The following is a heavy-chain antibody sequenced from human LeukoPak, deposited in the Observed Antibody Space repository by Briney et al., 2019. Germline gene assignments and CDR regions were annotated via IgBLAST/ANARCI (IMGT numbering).Heavy chain of an antibody. CDR1: GGSISSSSYY. J-gene: IGHJ4*02. D-gene: IGHD3-10*01. Sequence: SETLSLTCTVSGGSISSSSYYWGWIRQPPGKGLEWIGSIYYSGSIYYNPSLKSRVTISVDTSKNQFSLKLSSVTAADTAVYYCARVLGDYGSGSYSDYWGQGTLVTVSS. V-gene: IGHV4-39*07. CDR2: IYYSGSI. CDR3: ARVLGDYGSGSYSDY.